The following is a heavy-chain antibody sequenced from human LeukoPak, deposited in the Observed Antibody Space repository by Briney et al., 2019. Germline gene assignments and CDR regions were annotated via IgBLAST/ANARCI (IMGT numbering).Heavy chain of an antibody. D-gene: IGHD3-10*01. Sequence: ASVKVSCKASGYTFTGYYMHWVRQAPGQGLEWMGWINPSSGGTNYAQKFQGRVTMTRDKSISTAYIELSRLRSDDAAVYYCARPGCQRGNLHDYDYMDFWGKGTTVTISS. CDR2: INPSSGGT. J-gene: IGHJ6*03. CDR3: ARPGCQRGNLHDYDYMDF. V-gene: IGHV1-2*02. CDR1: GYTFTGYY.